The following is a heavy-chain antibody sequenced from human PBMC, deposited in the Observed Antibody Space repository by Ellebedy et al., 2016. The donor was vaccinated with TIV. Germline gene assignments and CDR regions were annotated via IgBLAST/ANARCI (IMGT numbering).Heavy chain of an antibody. J-gene: IGHJ4*02. CDR2: INPNSGGT. CDR1: GGTFSSYA. V-gene: IGHV1-2*02. CDR3: ARAPDLLWFGEGLFDY. Sequence: AASVKVSCKASGGTFSSYAISWVRQAPGQGLEWMGWINPNSGGTNYAQKFQGRVTMTRDTSISTAYMELSRLRSDDTAVYYCARAPDLLWFGEGLFDYWGQGTLVTVSS. D-gene: IGHD3-10*01.